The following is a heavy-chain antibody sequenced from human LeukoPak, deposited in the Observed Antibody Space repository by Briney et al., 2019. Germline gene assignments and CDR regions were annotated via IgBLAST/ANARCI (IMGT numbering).Heavy chain of an antibody. D-gene: IGHD1-7*01. CDR1: GYTFTGYY. CDR3: ARPVRYTWIYDAFDI. Sequence: APVKVSCKASGYTFTGYYIHWVRQAPGQGLEWMGWINPNSGGTNYAQKFQGRVTMTTDTSITTAYMDLTSLRPDDTAVYYCARPVRYTWIYDAFDIWGQGTMVTVSS. V-gene: IGHV1-2*02. CDR2: INPNSGGT. J-gene: IGHJ3*02.